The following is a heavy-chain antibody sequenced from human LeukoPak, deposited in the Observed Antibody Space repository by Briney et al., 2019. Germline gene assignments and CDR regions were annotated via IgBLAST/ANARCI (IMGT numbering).Heavy chain of an antibody. D-gene: IGHD3-10*01. J-gene: IGHJ4*02. Sequence: PGGSLRLSCAASGFTFSSYAMSWVRQAPGKGLEWVPAISGSGGSTYYADSVKGRFTISRDNSKNTLYLQMNSLRAEDTAVYYCARDGKGRNRIGYYFDYWGQGTLVTVSS. V-gene: IGHV3-23*01. CDR1: GFTFSSYA. CDR3: ARDGKGRNRIGYYFDY. CDR2: ISGSGGST.